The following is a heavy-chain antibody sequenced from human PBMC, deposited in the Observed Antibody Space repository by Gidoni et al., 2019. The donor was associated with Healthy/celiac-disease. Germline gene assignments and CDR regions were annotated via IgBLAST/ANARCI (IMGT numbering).Heavy chain of an antibody. Sequence: TSYAQKFQGRVTMTRDTSTSTVYMELSSLRSEDTAVYYCASHHDGSGSYPPPAGYYYHGMDVWGQGTTVTVSS. V-gene: IGHV1-46*01. CDR2: T. D-gene: IGHD3-10*01. J-gene: IGHJ6*02. CDR3: ASHHDGSGSYPPPAGYYYHGMDV.